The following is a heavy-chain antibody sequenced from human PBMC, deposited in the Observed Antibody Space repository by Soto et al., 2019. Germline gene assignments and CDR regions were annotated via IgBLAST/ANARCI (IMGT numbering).Heavy chain of an antibody. D-gene: IGHD2-15*01. CDR3: ATVLVLEATADDLFYP. CDR1: GGSISSSSYY. V-gene: IGHV4-39*01. J-gene: IGHJ5*02. CDR2: IYYSGST. Sequence: SETLSLTCTVSGGSISSSSYYWGWIRQPPGKGLEWIGSIYYSGSTYYNPSLKSRVTISVDTSKNQFSLKLSSVTAADTAVYYCATVLVLEATADDLFYPRSQRTPLPVS.